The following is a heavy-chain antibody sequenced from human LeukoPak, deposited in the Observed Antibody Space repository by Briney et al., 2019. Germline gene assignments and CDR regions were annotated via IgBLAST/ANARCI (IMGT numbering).Heavy chain of an antibody. CDR3: AKDMSYDSSGYYYH. D-gene: IGHD3-22*01. CDR2: ISWNSGSI. V-gene: IGHV3-9*01. J-gene: IGHJ5*02. CDR1: GFTFDDYA. Sequence: PGGSLRLSCAASGFTFDDYAMHWVRQAPGKGLEWVSGISWNSGSIGYADSVEGRFIISRDNAKNSLYLQMNRLRAEDTALYYCAKDMSYDSSGYYYHWGQGTLVTVSS.